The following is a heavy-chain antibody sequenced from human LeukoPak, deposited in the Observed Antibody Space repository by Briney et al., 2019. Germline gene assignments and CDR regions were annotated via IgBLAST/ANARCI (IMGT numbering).Heavy chain of an antibody. CDR2: IYYSGST. D-gene: IGHD3-9*01. CDR1: GGSISSYY. CDR3: ARAFDWLLPNY. V-gene: IGHV4-59*01. Sequence: SETLSLTCTVSGGSISSYYWSWIRQPPGKGLEWIGYIYYSGSTNYNPSLKSRVTISVDTPKNQFSLKLSSVTAADTAVYYCARAFDWLLPNYWGQGTLVTVSS. J-gene: IGHJ4*02.